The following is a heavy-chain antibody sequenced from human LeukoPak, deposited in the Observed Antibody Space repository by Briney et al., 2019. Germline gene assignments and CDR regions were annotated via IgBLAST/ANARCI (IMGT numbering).Heavy chain of an antibody. CDR1: GFTFSSYG. Sequence: GSLRLSCAASGFTFSSYGMHWVRQAPGQGLGGVAFIRYDGSNKYYADSVKGRFTISRDNSKNTLYLQMNSLRAEDTAVYYCAKETSGSWYYYYMDVWGKGTTVTVSS. CDR2: IRYDGSNK. V-gene: IGHV3-30*02. D-gene: IGHD6-6*01. J-gene: IGHJ6*03. CDR3: AKETSGSWYYYYMDV.